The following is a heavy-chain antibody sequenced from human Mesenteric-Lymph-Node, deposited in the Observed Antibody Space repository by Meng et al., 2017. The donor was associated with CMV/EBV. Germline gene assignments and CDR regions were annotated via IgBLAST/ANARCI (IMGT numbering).Heavy chain of an antibody. J-gene: IGHJ6*02. D-gene: IGHD3-3*01. CDR1: GGSFSDYY. Sequence: SETLSLTCAVYGGSFSDYYWSWIRQPPGKGLEWIGEINHSGSTNYNPSLKSRVTISVDTSKNQFSLKLSSVTAADTAVYYCARHPLDFWSGYSYYYGMDVWGQGTTVTVSS. CDR2: INHSGST. V-gene: IGHV4-34*01. CDR3: ARHPLDFWSGYSYYYGMDV.